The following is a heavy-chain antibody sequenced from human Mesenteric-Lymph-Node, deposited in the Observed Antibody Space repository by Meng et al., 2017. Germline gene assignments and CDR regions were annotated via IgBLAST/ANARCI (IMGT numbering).Heavy chain of an antibody. J-gene: IGHJ4*02. D-gene: IGHD5-12*01. V-gene: IGHV1-3*01. CDR3: ARDLYGGYIPFDY. Sequence: ASVKVSCKASGYTFTGYYMHWVRQAPGQRLEWMGWINAGNGNTKYSQKFQGRVTITRDTSASTAYMELSSLRSEDTAVYYCARDLYGGYIPFDYWGQGTLVTVSS. CDR1: GYTFTGYY. CDR2: INAGNGNT.